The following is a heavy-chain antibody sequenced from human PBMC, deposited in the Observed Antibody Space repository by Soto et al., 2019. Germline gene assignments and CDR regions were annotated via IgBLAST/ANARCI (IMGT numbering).Heavy chain of an antibody. CDR1: GFTFSSYA. CDR2: ISYDGSNK. Sequence: QVQLVESGGGVVQPGRSLRLSCAASGFTFSSYAMHWVRQAPGKGLEWVAVISYDGSNKYYADSVKGRFTISRDNSTNTLYMQMNSLRAEDTAVYYCARDRVNCSSTSCYTDYYYGMDVWGQGTTVTVSS. J-gene: IGHJ6*02. D-gene: IGHD2-2*02. V-gene: IGHV3-30-3*01. CDR3: ARDRVNCSSTSCYTDYYYGMDV.